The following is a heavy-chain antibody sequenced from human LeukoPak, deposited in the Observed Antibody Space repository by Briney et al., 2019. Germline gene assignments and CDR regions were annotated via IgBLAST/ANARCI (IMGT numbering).Heavy chain of an antibody. D-gene: IGHD2-15*01. CDR3: ARDWGEYCSGGSCYSSFDY. CDR1: GFTFSSYW. Sequence: PGGSLRLSCAASGFTFSSYWMHWVRQAPGKGLVWVSRINSDGSSTSYADSAKGRFTISRDNAKNTLYLQVNSLRAEDTAVYYCARDWGEYCSGGSCYSSFDYWGQGTLVTVSS. J-gene: IGHJ4*02. CDR2: INSDGSST. V-gene: IGHV3-74*01.